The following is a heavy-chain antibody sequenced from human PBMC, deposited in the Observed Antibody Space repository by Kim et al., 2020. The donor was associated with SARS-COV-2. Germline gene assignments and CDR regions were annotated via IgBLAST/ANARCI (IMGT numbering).Heavy chain of an antibody. Sequence: GGSLRLSCAASGFTFSTYDMHWVRQPTGKGLEWVSSIGTTGDTYYPGSVKGRFTISREDAKNSLFLQMNSLRDGDTAVYYCARAIRYYDILTGYRTFDA. V-gene: IGHV3-13*04. D-gene: IGHD3-9*01. CDR3: ARAIRYYDILTGYRTFDA. J-gene: IGHJ3*01. CDR2: IGTTGDT. CDR1: GFTFSTYD.